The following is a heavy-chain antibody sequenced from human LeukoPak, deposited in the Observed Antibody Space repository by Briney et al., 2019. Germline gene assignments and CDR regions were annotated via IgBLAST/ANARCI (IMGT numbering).Heavy chain of an antibody. D-gene: IGHD3-16*01. V-gene: IGHV4-39*01. J-gene: IGHJ4*02. CDR2: IYYSGST. Sequence: SETLSLTCTVSGGSISSSSYYWGWIRQPPGKGLEWIGSIYYSGSTYYNPSLKSRVTISVDTSKNQFSLKLSSVTAADTAVYYCASYVWGSYFGPKRFDYWGQGTLVTVSS. CDR1: GGSISSSSYY. CDR3: ASYVWGSYFGPKRFDY.